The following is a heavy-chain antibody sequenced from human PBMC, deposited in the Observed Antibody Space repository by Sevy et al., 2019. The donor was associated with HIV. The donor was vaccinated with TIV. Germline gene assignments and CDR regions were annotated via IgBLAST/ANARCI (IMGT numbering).Heavy chain of an antibody. CDR3: ARDVPPSATTVAHFDY. D-gene: IGHD4-17*01. CDR1: GFPFSTYE. CDR2: ISNSGTTK. Sequence: GESLKISCTASGFPFSTYEMRWVRQAPGKGLEWISYISNSGTTKYYSDSVKGRFTISRDNAKKSLYLQMNSLRAEDTALYYCARDVPPSATTVAHFDYWGRGTLVTVSS. J-gene: IGHJ4*02. V-gene: IGHV3-48*03.